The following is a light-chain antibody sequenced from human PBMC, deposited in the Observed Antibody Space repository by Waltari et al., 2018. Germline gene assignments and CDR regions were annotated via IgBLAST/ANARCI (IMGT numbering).Light chain of an antibody. J-gene: IGKJ2*01. V-gene: IGKV1-39*01. CDR3: QQTYTVPYT. Sequence: DIQMTQSPSSLSASVGDRVTITGRASQTITNYLACYPQKPGKAPRLLIYTTSTLEGGVPLRFSGSGSGRDFTLTISSLQPEDSATYFCQQTYTVPYTFGQGTTLEIK. CDR1: QTITNY. CDR2: TTS.